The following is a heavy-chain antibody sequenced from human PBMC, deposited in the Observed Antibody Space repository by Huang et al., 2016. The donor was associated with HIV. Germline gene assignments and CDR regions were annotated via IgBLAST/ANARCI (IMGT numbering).Heavy chain of an antibody. CDR3: ARDTYYTDIWKRNDASFL. CDR2: IGSDSRDT. J-gene: IGHJ3*01. D-gene: IGHD3-22*01. V-gene: IGHV1-18*01. CDR1: GYDFGSYG. Sequence: QVQLVQSGGEVKQPGASVRVSCKASGYDFGSYGMRWVRQAPGQGLEGLGWIGSDSRDTRTAQKFQGRVTMTTDRSATTTYMELRSLRYDDTAVYYCARDTYYTDIWKRNDASFLWGQGTMITVYS.